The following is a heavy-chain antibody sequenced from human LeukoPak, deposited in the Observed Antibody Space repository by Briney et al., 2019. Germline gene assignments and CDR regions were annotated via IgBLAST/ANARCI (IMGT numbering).Heavy chain of an antibody. J-gene: IGHJ4*02. CDR3: ARGRRDSRQFDY. CDR2: MNPNSGNT. V-gene: IGHV1-8*01. D-gene: IGHD3-10*01. Sequence: ASVKVSCKASGYTFTSYDINWVRQAPGQGLEWMGWMNPNSGNTGNAQKFQGRVTMTRNTSISTAYMELSSLRSEDTAVYYCARGRRDSRQFDYWGQGTLVTVSS. CDR1: GYTFTSYD.